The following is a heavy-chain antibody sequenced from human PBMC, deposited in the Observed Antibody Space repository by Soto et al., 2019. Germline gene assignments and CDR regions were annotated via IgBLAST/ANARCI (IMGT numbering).Heavy chain of an antibody. CDR1: GFTFSTYG. V-gene: IGHV3-33*01. J-gene: IGHJ4*02. D-gene: IGHD1-26*01. CDR3: SGGPDYCDN. Sequence: QVQLVESGGDVVQPGRSLRLSCAASGFTFSTYGMHWARQAPGKGLEWVAAILYDGSNKYYADSVKGRFTISRDISKNTLYLQLNILRAEDTAVYYCSGGPDYCDNCGQGTLVTVSS. CDR2: ILYDGSNK.